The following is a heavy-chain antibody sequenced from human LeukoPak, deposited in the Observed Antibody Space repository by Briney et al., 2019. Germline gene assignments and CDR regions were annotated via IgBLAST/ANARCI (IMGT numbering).Heavy chain of an antibody. J-gene: IGHJ5*02. CDR1: GYTFTSYY. V-gene: IGHV1-46*01. CDR3: ARAPTFEYSSSWYENWFDP. CDR2: INPSGGST. D-gene: IGHD6-13*01. Sequence: ASVKVSCKASGYTFTSYYMHWVRQAPGQGLEWMGIINPSGGSTSYAQKFQGRVTMSRDTPTSTAYMELSSLRSEDTAVYYCARAPTFEYSSSWYENWFDPWGQGTLVTVSS.